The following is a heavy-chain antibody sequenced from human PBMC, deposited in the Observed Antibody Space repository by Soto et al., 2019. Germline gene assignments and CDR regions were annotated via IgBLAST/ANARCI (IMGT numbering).Heavy chain of an antibody. CDR2: ISSSSSTI. J-gene: IGHJ1*01. CDR3: ARDPDYYDSSGYYPEYFQH. D-gene: IGHD3-22*01. V-gene: IGHV3-48*02. Sequence: GSLRLSCAASGVTFSSYSMNWVRQAPGKGLEWVSYISSSSSTIYYADSVKGRFTISRDNAKNSLYLQMNSLRDEDTAVYYCARDPDYYDSSGYYPEYFQHWGQGTLVTVSS. CDR1: GVTFSSYS.